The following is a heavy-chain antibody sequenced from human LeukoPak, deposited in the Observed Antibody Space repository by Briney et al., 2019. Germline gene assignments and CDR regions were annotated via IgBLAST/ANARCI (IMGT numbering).Heavy chain of an antibody. CDR2: INHAGNT. CDR1: GGSFNDYY. J-gene: IGHJ5*02. D-gene: IGHD3-10*01. V-gene: IGHV4-34*01. Sequence: PSETLSLTCGVYGGSFNDYYWSWIRQPPGKGLEWIGEINHAGNTNYNPSLKSRVSMSVDRSKSQVSLRLNSVTAADTAAYYCARSHGAGLQCFDTWGQGTPVTVSS. CDR3: ARSHGAGLQCFDT.